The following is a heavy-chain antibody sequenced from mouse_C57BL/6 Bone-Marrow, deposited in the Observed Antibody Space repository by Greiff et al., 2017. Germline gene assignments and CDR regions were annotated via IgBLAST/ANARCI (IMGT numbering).Heavy chain of an antibody. D-gene: IGHD1-1*01. V-gene: IGHV2-9-1*01. CDR1: GFSLTSYA. CDR3: ARIYYCSSWYFDV. J-gene: IGHJ1*03. Sequence: VQLKQSGPGLVAPSQSLSIPCTVSGFSLTSYAISWVRQPPGKGLEWLGVIWTGGGTHYNSALKSRLSISQDNSKSQVVLKMNSLLTDEPSRYYCARIYYCSSWYFDVWGTGTTVTVSS. CDR2: IWTGGGT.